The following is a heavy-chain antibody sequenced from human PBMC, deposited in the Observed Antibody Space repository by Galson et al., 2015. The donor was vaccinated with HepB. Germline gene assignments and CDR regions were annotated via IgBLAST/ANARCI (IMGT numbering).Heavy chain of an antibody. CDR3: AKDRVVVPAASNY. CDR2: ISGSGGST. V-gene: IGHV3-23*01. D-gene: IGHD2-2*01. J-gene: IGHJ4*02. CDR1: GFTFSSYA. Sequence: SLRLSCAASGFTFSSYAMSWVRQAPGKGLEWVSAISGSGGSTYYADSVKGRFTISRDNSKNTLYLQMNSLRAEDTAVYYCAKDRVVVPAASNYWGQGTLVTVSS.